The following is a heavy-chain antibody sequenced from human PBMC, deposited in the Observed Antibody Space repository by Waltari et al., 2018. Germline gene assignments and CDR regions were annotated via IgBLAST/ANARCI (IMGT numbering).Heavy chain of an antibody. CDR1: GGSISSYY. D-gene: IGHD6-13*01. V-gene: IGHV4-59*01. CDR3: ARDRHSSSWYVGLDY. Sequence: QVQLQESGPGLVKPSETLSLTCTVSGGSISSYYWSWIRQPPGKGLEWIGYIYYSGSTTYNPSLKSRVTTSGDTSKHQLSLKLSSVTAADTAVYYCARDRHSSSWYVGLDYWGQGTLVTVSS. CDR2: IYYSGST. J-gene: IGHJ4*02.